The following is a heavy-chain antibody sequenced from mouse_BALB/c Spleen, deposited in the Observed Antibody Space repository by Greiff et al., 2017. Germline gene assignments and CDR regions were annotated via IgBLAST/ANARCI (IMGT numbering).Heavy chain of an antibody. CDR3: ARWIYYYAMDY. J-gene: IGHJ4*01. CDR2: IDPSDSYT. CDR1: GYTFTSYW. V-gene: IGHV1-69*02. Sequence: QVQLQQPGAELVKPGASVKLSCKASGYTFTSYWMHWVKQRPGQGLEWIGEIDPSDSYTNYNQKFKGKATLTVDKSSSTAYMQLSSLTSEDSAVYYCARWIYYYAMDYWGQGTSVTVSS.